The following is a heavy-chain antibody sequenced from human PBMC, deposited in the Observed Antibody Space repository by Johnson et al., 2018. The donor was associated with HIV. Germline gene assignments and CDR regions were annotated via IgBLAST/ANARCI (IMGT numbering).Heavy chain of an antibody. V-gene: IGHV3-64*01. D-gene: IGHD6-13*01. CDR1: GFTFTQYA. CDR3: ARERYSTRINDAFDM. J-gene: IGHJ3*02. Sequence: EQLVESGGGLVQPGGSLRLSCAASGFTFTQYAMHWVLQAPGKGLEYVSGISSDGRTTYYANSVKGRFTISRDNSKNTLFLHMGSLRAEDLAVYYCARERYSTRINDAFDMWGQGTMVTVSS. CDR2: ISSDGRTT.